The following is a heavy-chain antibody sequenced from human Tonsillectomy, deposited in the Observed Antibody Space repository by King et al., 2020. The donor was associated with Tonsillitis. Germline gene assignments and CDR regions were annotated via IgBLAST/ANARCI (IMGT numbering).Heavy chain of an antibody. Sequence: QLQESGPGLVKPSGTLSLTCAVSGGSISSSHWWSWVRQPPGKGLAWIGVIYHSGTTNYNPSLHSRVTISVDKSKNQFSLKLISVTAAVTAVYYCARGSWVLTASNNDAFDIWGQGTVVTVSS. CDR1: GGSISSSHW. CDR3: ARGSWVLTASNNDAFDI. D-gene: IGHD2-21*02. J-gene: IGHJ3*02. CDR2: IYHSGTT. V-gene: IGHV4-4*02.